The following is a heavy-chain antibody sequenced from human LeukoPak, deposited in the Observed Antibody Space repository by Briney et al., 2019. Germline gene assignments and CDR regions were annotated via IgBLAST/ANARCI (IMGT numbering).Heavy chain of an antibody. J-gene: IGHJ4*02. CDR2: NSGST. V-gene: IGHV4-39*07. CDR3: ARDGEMGTIENYFDY. D-gene: IGHD5-24*01. CDR1: AGSISSSSYY. Sequence: SETLSLTCTVSAGSISSSSYYWGWIRQPPGKGLEWIGSNSGSTHYNPSLKSRVTISVDTSKNQFSLKLSSVTAADTAVYYCARDGEMGTIENYFDYWGQGTLVTVSS.